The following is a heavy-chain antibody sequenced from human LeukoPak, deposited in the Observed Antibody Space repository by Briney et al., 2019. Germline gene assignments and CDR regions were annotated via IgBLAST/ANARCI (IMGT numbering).Heavy chain of an antibody. CDR1: GYAFTDHY. D-gene: IGHD3-22*01. CDR2: INVNTGYT. V-gene: IGHV1-2*02. Sequence: ASVKISCKASGYAFTDHYIHWVRQAPGQGLEWMGWINVNTGYTKSAQKFKGRVTMTRDTSITTGYMELSRLKSDDTAVYYCASDEFSDSRGYYAAPLDHWGQGTLVSVSS. CDR3: ASDEFSDSRGYYAAPLDH. J-gene: IGHJ4*02.